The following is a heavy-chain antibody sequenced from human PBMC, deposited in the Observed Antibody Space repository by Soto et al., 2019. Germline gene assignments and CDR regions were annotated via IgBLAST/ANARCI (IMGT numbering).Heavy chain of an antibody. Sequence: ETLSLTCTVSGDSVSSENYYWTWVRQSPGKGLEWIGYIYSSGSTNYNPSLNSRVTISLDRSRNQFSLKLTSVTAADTAVYYCARDIRGYSRAFDYWGQGTLVTVSS. J-gene: IGHJ4*02. CDR3: ARDIRGYSRAFDY. V-gene: IGHV4-61*01. CDR1: GDSVSSENYY. D-gene: IGHD5-18*01. CDR2: IYSSGST.